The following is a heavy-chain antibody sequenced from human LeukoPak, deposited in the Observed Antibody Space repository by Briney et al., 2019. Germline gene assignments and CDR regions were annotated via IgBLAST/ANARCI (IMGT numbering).Heavy chain of an antibody. V-gene: IGHV3-30*04. J-gene: IGHJ4*02. CDR2: ISYDGSNK. D-gene: IGHD6-13*01. CDR1: GFTFSSYA. Sequence: GGSLRLSCAASGFTFSSYAMHWVRQAPGKGLEWVAVISYDGSNKYYADSVKGRFTISRDNARTSVYLQMNSLRVEDTAIYYCAREYDSRARFDSWGQGTLVTVSS. CDR3: AREYDSRARFDS.